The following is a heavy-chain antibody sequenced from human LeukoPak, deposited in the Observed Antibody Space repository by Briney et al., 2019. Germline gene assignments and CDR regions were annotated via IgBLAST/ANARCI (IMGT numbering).Heavy chain of an antibody. CDR2: IRSKAYGGTT. J-gene: IGHJ6*02. D-gene: IGHD5-12*01. V-gene: IGHV3-49*04. CDR1: GFIFGDHA. CDR3: ARGPIHLWLHNGMDV. Sequence: GGSLRLSCTASGFIFGDHAMSWVRQVPGKGLEWVGFIRSKAYGGTTEYAASVKGRFTISRDDSEGIAYLQMNSLRIDDTAVYYCARGPIHLWLHNGMDVWGQGTTVVVFS.